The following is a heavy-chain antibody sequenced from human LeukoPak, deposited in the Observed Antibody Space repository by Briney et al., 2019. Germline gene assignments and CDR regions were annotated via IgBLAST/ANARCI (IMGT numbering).Heavy chain of an antibody. CDR3: ARERWDLGFYFDY. Sequence: GGSLRLSCAASGFTFSSYAMHWVRQAPGKGLEWVAVISYDGSNKYYADSVKGRFTISRDNSKNTLYLQMNSLRAEDTAVYYCARERWDLGFYFDYWGQGTLVTVSS. J-gene: IGHJ4*02. CDR1: GFTFSSYA. V-gene: IGHV3-30-3*01. CDR2: ISYDGSNK. D-gene: IGHD1-26*01.